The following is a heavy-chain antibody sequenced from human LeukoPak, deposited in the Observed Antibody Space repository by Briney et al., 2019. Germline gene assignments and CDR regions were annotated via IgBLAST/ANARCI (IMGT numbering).Heavy chain of an antibody. J-gene: IGHJ4*02. CDR3: TATVTFSFDY. CDR2: IKSKTDGGTT. D-gene: IGHD4-17*01. CDR1: GFTFSNTW. Sequence: PGGSLRLSCAASGFTFSNTWMSWVRQAPGKGREWVGRIKSKTDGGTTDYAAPVKGRFTISRDDSKNTLYLQMNSLKTEDTAVYYCTATVTFSFDYWGQGTLVTVSS. V-gene: IGHV3-15*01.